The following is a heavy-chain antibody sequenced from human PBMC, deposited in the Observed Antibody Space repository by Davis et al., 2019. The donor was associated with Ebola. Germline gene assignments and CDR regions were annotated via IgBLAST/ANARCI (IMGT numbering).Heavy chain of an antibody. J-gene: IGHJ6*02. CDR1: GYTFTSYG. V-gene: IGHV1-18*04. CDR2: ISAYNGNT. D-gene: IGHD3-3*01. CDR3: ARGYDFWSGYSLYYYYGMDV. Sequence: ASVKVSCKASGYTFTSYGISWVRQAPGQGLEWMGWISAYNGNTNYAQKLQGRVTMTTDTSTSTAYMELRSLRSDDTAVYYCARGYDFWSGYSLYYYYGMDVWGQGTTVTVSS.